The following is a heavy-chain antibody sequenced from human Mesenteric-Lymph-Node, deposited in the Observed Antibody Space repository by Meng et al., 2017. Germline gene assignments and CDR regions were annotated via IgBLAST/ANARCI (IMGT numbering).Heavy chain of an antibody. Sequence: ASVKVSCKASGYNFTSYGISWVRQAPGQGLKWMGWISAYNGNTNYAQKLQGRVTMTTDTSTSTAYMELRSLRSDDTDVYYSARPRYSGYDLDGMDVWGQGTTVTVSS. V-gene: IGHV1-18*01. CDR1: GYNFTSYG. CDR3: ARPRYSGYDLDGMDV. CDR2: ISAYNGNT. J-gene: IGHJ6*02. D-gene: IGHD5-12*01.